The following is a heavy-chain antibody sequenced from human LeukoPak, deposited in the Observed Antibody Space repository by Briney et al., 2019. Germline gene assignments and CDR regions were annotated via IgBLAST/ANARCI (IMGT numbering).Heavy chain of an antibody. CDR1: GDSISNGAFS. D-gene: IGHD1-26*01. Sequence: PSETLSLTCAVSGDSISNGAFSWNWIRQPPGKGLEWIGFGYHSGGTYYNPSLKGRVIISVDGSKNQFSLELSSVTAADTAVYYCARGDSGSFSQFDCWGQGTLVTVSS. CDR2: GYHSGGT. V-gene: IGHV4-30-2*01. CDR3: ARGDSGSFSQFDC. J-gene: IGHJ4*02.